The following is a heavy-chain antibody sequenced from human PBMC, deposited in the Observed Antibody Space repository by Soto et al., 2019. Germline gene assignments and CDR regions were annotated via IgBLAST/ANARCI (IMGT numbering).Heavy chain of an antibody. CDR1: GGSFSGYY. J-gene: IGHJ4*02. CDR3: ARGRHSSSWYY. CDR2: INHSGST. Sequence: PSETLSLTCAVYGGSFSGYYWSWIRQPPGKGLGWIGEINHSGSTNYNPSLKSRVTISVDTSKNQFSLKLSSVTAADTAVYYSARGRHSSSWYYWGQGTLVTVSS. D-gene: IGHD6-13*01. V-gene: IGHV4-34*01.